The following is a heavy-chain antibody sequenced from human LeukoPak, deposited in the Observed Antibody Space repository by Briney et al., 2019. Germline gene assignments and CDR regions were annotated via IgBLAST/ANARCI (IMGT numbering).Heavy chain of an antibody. CDR2: TSAYNGNT. CDR3: ARVPGPYTTSRFDY. J-gene: IGHJ4*02. CDR1: GYTFTSYG. V-gene: IGHV1-18*04. D-gene: IGHD2-2*02. Sequence: ASVTVSCTASGYTFTSYGISWVRQAPGQGLEWMGWTSAYNGNTNYAQKLQGRVTMTTDTSTSTAYMELRSLRSDDTAVYYCARVPGPYTTSRFDYWGQGTLVTVSS.